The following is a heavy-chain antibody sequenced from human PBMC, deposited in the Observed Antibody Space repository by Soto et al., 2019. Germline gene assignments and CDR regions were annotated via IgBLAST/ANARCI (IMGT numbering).Heavy chain of an antibody. CDR1: GYTFTSYY. J-gene: IGHJ5*02. D-gene: IGHD3-22*01. Sequence: ASVKVSCKASGYTFTSYYMHWVRQAPGQGLEWMGIINPSGGSTSYAQKFQGRVTMTRDTSTSTVYMELSSLRSEDTAVYYCARLYDSSGYYPTWLDPCGQGTLVTVSS. V-gene: IGHV1-46*01. CDR3: ARLYDSSGYYPTWLDP. CDR2: INPSGGST.